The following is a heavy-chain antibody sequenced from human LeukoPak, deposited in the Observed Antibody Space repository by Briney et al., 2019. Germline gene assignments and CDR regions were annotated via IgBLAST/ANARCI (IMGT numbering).Heavy chain of an antibody. J-gene: IGHJ4*02. V-gene: IGHV3-30*02. CDR2: IRYVGTNK. D-gene: IGHD3-16*01. CDR1: GFTLSNYG. Sequence: GGSLRLSCAASGFTLSNYGMHWVRQAPGNGLVWVAFIRYVGTNKYSADSVKGRFTISRDNSKNTLYLQMNILRAEDTAVYYCAKDKIWGEDYFDYWGQGTLVTVSS. CDR3: AKDKIWGEDYFDY.